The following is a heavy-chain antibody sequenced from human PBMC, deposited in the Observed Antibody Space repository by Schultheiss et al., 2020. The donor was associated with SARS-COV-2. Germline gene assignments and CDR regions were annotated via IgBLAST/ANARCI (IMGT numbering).Heavy chain of an antibody. CDR2: INHSGST. CDR1: GGSFSGYY. Sequence: SQTLSLTCAVYGGSFSGYYWSWIRQPPGKGLEWIGEINHSGSTNYNPSLKSRVTISVDTSKNQFSLKLSSVTAADTAVYYCARDLDFWSGYYMDYWGQGTLVTVSS. J-gene: IGHJ4*02. V-gene: IGHV4-34*01. D-gene: IGHD3-3*01. CDR3: ARDLDFWSGYYMDY.